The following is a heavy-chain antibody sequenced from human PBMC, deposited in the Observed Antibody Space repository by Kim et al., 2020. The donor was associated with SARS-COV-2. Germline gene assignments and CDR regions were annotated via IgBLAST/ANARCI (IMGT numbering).Heavy chain of an antibody. CDR3: AKGFYGSGTGFDY. Sequence: GGSLRLSCAASGFTFSSYAMSWVRQTPGKGLEWVSAISGSGGSTYYADSVKGRFTISRDNSKNTLYLQMNSLRAEDTAVYYCAKGFYGSGTGFDYWGQGTLVTVSS. D-gene: IGHD3-10*01. V-gene: IGHV3-23*01. CDR2: ISGSGGST. CDR1: GFTFSSYA. J-gene: IGHJ4*02.